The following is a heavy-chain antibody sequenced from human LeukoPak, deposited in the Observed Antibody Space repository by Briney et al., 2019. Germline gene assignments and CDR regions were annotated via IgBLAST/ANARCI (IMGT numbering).Heavy chain of an antibody. D-gene: IGHD2-15*01. Sequence: PSETLSLTCTVSGGSISSSSYYWGWIRQPPGKGLEWIGSISYSGSTYYNPSLTSRVTISVDTSKNQFSLKLSSVTAADTAVYYCARLSVAGGISYWGQGTLVTVS. CDR2: ISYSGST. CDR3: ARLSVAGGISY. CDR1: GGSISSSSYY. V-gene: IGHV4-39*01. J-gene: IGHJ4*02.